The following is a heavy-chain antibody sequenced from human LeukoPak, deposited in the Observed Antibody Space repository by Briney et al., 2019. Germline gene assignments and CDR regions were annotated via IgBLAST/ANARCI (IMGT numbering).Heavy chain of an antibody. J-gene: IGHJ3*02. V-gene: IGHV4-38-2*01. CDR2: IYHSGST. D-gene: IGHD2-21*01. CDR1: HYSISSTYY. CDR3: XXXXXXXCGAXCXPPGAFDI. Sequence: PSETLSPTCAVSHYSISSTYYWGWIRQPPGKGLEWIASIYHSGSTHYNPSLKSRVPISLNTPKNQFSLKMNSVTAADTAMYFXXXXXXXXCGAXCXPPGAFDIWGQGTMVTVSS.